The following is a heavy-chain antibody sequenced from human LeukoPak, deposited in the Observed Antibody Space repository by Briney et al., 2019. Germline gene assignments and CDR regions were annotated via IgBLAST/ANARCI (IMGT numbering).Heavy chain of an antibody. D-gene: IGHD3-3*01. J-gene: IGHJ6*03. CDR2: IYHSGST. Sequence: SETLSLTCTVSGYSISSGYYWGWIRQPPGKGLEWIRSIYHSGSTYYNPSLKSRVTIAVDTSKNQFSLKLSFVNAADTAVYYCASLYDFWSGNMDVWGKGTTVTVSS. V-gene: IGHV4-38-2*02. CDR1: GYSISSGYY. CDR3: ASLYDFWSGNMDV.